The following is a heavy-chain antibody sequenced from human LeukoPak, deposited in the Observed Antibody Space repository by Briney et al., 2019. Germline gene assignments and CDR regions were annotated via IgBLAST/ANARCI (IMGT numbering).Heavy chain of an antibody. D-gene: IGHD6-6*01. CDR3: GKERYGSSSVVDY. Sequence: TGGSLRLSCAASGFTFSTYAMSWLRQDPGKGLEWVSGITGSGDSTYYADSVKGRFTISRDNSKNTVYLQMNSLRVEDTAVYHCGKERYGSSSVVDYWGHGTLVTVSS. J-gene: IGHJ4*01. CDR1: GFTFSTYA. CDR2: ITGSGDST. V-gene: IGHV3-23*01.